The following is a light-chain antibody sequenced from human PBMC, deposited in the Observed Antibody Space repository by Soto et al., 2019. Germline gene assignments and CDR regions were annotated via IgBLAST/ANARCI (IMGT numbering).Light chain of an antibody. CDR1: QSVSSSY. Sequence: IVLPQSQGTLSFSPGYSAKISLRCSQSVSSSYLAWYQKKPGQAPRLFIYGASSRATGITDRFSGSVSGTDFTLTISRLEPEELAVYYGQQYGSSPITFGQGTRLEIK. J-gene: IGKJ5*01. V-gene: IGKV3-20*01. CDR3: QQYGSSPIT. CDR2: GAS.